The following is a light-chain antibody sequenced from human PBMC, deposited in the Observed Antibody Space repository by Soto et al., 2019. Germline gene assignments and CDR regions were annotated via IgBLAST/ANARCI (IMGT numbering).Light chain of an antibody. CDR3: AAWDDSLNGVV. V-gene: IGLV1-44*01. Sequence: QSVLTQPPSASGTTGQRVTISCSGSSSNIGSNTVNWYQQLPGTAPKLLIYNYNQRPSGVPDRFSGSKSGTSASLAITGLQSEDEADYHCAAWDDSLNGVVFGGGTKLTVL. J-gene: IGLJ2*01. CDR1: SSNIGSNT. CDR2: NYN.